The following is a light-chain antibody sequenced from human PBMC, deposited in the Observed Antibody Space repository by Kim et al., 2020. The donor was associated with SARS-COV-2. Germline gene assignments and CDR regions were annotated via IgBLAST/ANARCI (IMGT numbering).Light chain of an antibody. V-gene: IGKV3-20*01. CDR1: QSVSNSR. CDR2: DAS. J-gene: IGKJ4*02. CDR3: QQYGDSSLT. Sequence: EIVLTQSPSTLSLSPGERATLSCRASQSVSNSRLAWYQQKPGQAPRLLIYDASSRATGITDRFSGSGSGTDFTLTISRLEPEDFAVYYCQQYGDSSLTFGGGTKVDIK.